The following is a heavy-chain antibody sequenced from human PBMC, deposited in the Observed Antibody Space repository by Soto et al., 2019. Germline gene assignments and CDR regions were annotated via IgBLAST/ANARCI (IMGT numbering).Heavy chain of an antibody. CDR3: ARRGSYSDDAFDI. V-gene: IGHV1-69*13. CDR2: IIPIFGTA. D-gene: IGHD1-26*01. CDR1: GGTFSSYA. Sequence: SVKVSCKASGGTFSSYAISWVRQAPGQGLEWMGGIIPIFGTANYAQKFQGGVTITADESTSTAYMELSSLRSEDTAVYYCARRGSYSDDAFDIWGQGTMVTVSS. J-gene: IGHJ3*02.